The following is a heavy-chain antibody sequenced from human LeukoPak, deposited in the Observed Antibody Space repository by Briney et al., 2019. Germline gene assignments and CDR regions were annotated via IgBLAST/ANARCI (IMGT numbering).Heavy chain of an antibody. CDR2: IWYDGSNK. J-gene: IGHJ4*02. Sequence: GRSLRLSCAASGFTFSSYGMHWVRQAPGRGLEWVAVIWYDGSNKYYVDSVKGRFTISRDNSKNTLYLQMNSLRAEDTAVYYCARVKYYYDSSRYYDADYWGQGTLVTVSS. CDR1: GFTFSSYG. CDR3: ARVKYYYDSSRYYDADY. V-gene: IGHV3-33*01. D-gene: IGHD3-22*01.